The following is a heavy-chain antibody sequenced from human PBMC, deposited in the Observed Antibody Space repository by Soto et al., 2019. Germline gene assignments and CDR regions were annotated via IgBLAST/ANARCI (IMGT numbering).Heavy chain of an antibody. CDR2: ISAYNGNT. Sequence: QVQLVQSGAEVKKPGDSVKVSCKASGYTFTSYGISWVRQAPGQGLEWMGWISAYNGNTKYAQKLQGRVTMTTDTSTSPADMELRSLRSDDTAVYYCARDIGQQLFDYWGQGTLVTVSS. V-gene: IGHV1-18*01. CDR1: GYTFTSYG. D-gene: IGHD6-13*01. J-gene: IGHJ4*02. CDR3: ARDIGQQLFDY.